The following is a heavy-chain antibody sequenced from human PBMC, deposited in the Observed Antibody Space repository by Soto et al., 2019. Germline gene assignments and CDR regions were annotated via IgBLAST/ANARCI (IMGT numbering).Heavy chain of an antibody. CDR2: IYHGGST. V-gene: IGHV4-30-2*01. Sequence: QLQLQESGSGLVKPSQTLSLTCAVSGGSISSGGYSWSWIRQPPGKGLEWTGYIYHGGSTYYNPALTSRVTIAVDRSKNQFSLKLSSVTAADTAVYYCAAGGGLPRYYWGQGTLVTVSS. CDR3: AAGGGLPRYY. D-gene: IGHD5-12*01. CDR1: GGSISSGGYS. J-gene: IGHJ4*02.